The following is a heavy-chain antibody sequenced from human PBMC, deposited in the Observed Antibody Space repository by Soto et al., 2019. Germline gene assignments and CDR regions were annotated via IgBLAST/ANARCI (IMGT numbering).Heavy chain of an antibody. V-gene: IGHV1-58*01. CDR3: AADYXSSTSCYEXYYYXGMDV. D-gene: IGHD2-2*01. Sequence: ASVKVSCKASGFTFTSSAVQWVRQARGQRLEWIGWIVVGSGNTNYAQKFQERVTITRDMSTSTAYMELSSLRSEDTAVYYCAADYXSSTSCYEXYYYXGMDVWGQGTTVTVSS. J-gene: IGHJ6*02. CDR1: GFTFTSSA. CDR2: IVVGSGNT.